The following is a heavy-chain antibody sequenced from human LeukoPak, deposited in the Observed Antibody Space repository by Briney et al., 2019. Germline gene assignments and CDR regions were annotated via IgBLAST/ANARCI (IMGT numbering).Heavy chain of an antibody. CDR1: GFTFSSHW. CDR3: ASQGYSNYERGGEHDC. Sequence: GGSLRLSCAASGFTFSSHWMSWVRQAPGKGLEWVANIKQDGSEKYYVDSVKGRFTISRDNAKNSLYLQMNSLRAEDTAVYYCASQGYSNYERGGEHDCWGQGTLVTVSS. J-gene: IGHJ4*02. V-gene: IGHV3-7*01. CDR2: IKQDGSEK. D-gene: IGHD4-11*01.